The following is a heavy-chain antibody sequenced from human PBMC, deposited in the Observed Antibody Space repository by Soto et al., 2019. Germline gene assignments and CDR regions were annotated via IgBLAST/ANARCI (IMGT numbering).Heavy chain of an antibody. CDR3: ARGYYDILTGYSGFDY. V-gene: IGHV6-1*01. D-gene: IGHD3-9*01. CDR2: AYYRSQWYY. J-gene: IGHJ4*02. CDR1: GDSVSSNSAA. Sequence: PSQTLSLTCVISGDSVSSNSAAWNWIRQSPSRGLEWLGRAYYRSQWYYDSAVSVRSRITVIPDTSKNQFSLQLSSVTAADTAVYYCARGYYDILTGYSGFDYWGQGTLVTVSS.